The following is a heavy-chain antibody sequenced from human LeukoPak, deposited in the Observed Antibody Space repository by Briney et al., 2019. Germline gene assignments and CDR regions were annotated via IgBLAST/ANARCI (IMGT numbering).Heavy chain of an antibody. CDR1: GFTVSSNY. J-gene: IGHJ1*01. D-gene: IGHD5-12*01. Sequence: GRSLRLSCAASGFTVSSNYMSWVRQAPGKGLDWVSVIYASGDTFYADSLKGRFTISRDNIKNTLYLQLNNLRAEDTAVYYCARIPIVTITSGGYWGQGTLVTVSS. V-gene: IGHV3-53*01. CDR3: ARIPIVTITSGGY. CDR2: IYASGDT.